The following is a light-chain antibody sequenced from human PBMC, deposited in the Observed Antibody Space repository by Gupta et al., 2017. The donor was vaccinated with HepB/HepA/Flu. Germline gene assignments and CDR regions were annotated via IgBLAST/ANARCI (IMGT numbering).Light chain of an antibody. CDR2: DVS. V-gene: IGLV2-14*03. CDR1: SSDIGALNY. CDR3: SSYSTSTSLVI. J-gene: IGLJ2*01. Sequence: QSGLTQPVSVSGSPGQSITISCTGTSSDIGALNYVSWYQQYPDKAPKLVIYDVSNRPSGISNRFSGSKSGNTASLTISGLQAEDEADYYCSSYSTSTSLVIFGGGTKLTVL.